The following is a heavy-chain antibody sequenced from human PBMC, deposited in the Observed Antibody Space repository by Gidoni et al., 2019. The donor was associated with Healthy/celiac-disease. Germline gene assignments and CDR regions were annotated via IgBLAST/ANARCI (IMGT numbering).Heavy chain of an antibody. CDR2: IYHSGST. Sequence: QVQLQESGPGLVKPSGTLSITCAVSGGSISSSNWWSWVRQPPGKGLEWIGEIYHSGSTNYNPSLKSRVTISVDKSKNQFSLKLSSVTAADTAVYYCATYVTAMASYNWFDPWGQGTLVTVSS. CDR1: GGSISSSNW. D-gene: IGHD5-18*01. V-gene: IGHV4-4*02. CDR3: ATYVTAMASYNWFDP. J-gene: IGHJ5*02.